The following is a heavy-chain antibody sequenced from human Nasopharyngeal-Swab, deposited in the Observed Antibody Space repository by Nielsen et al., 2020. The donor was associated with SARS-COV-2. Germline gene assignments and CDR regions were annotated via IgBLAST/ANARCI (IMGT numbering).Heavy chain of an antibody. V-gene: IGHV4-34*01. D-gene: IGHD3-22*01. J-gene: IGHJ4*02. Sequence: SETLSLTFAVYGGSFSAYDWSWIRQPPGKGLEWIGAINHSGNTNYNPSLKSRVTISLDTSKHQFSLKLSSVTAADTAVYYCARGVAGVSMIVVVLTGGSYHFDYWGQGTLVTVSS. CDR3: ARGVAGVSMIVVVLTGGSYHFDY. CDR2: INHSGNT. CDR1: GGSFSAYD.